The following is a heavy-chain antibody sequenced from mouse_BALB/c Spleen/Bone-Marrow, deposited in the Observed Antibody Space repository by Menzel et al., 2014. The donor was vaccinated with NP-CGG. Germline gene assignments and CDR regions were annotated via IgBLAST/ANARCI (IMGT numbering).Heavy chain of an antibody. Sequence: VQLQQSGAELVKPGASVKLSCTASGFNIKDTYMHWVKQRPEQGLEWIGRIDPANGNTKYDPKFQGKATITADTSSNTAYLQLSSLTSEDTAVYYGASYYYGMAWFAYWGQGTLVTVSA. CDR1: GFNIKDTY. CDR2: IDPANGNT. V-gene: IGHV14-3*02. CDR3: ASYYYGMAWFAY. J-gene: IGHJ3*01. D-gene: IGHD1-1*01.